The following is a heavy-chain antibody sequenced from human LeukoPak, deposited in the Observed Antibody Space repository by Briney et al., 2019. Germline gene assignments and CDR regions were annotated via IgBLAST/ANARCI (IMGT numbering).Heavy chain of an antibody. CDR1: GFTFRKHY. Sequence: GGSLRLPCAASGFTFRKHYMSWIRQAPGRGPEWVAYIGASGSTIYYRDSVNGRFTISRDNAKNSLHLQMNSLRAEDTAVYYCAKDLREWYYDPNGNYFSYGMDVWGQGTTVVVSS. CDR3: AKDLREWYYDPNGNYFSYGMDV. CDR2: IGASGSTI. J-gene: IGHJ6*02. D-gene: IGHD3-22*01. V-gene: IGHV3-11*01.